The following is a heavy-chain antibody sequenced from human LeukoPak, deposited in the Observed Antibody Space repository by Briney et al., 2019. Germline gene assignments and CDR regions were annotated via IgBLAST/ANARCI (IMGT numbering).Heavy chain of an antibody. D-gene: IGHD7-27*01. CDR3: ARDSGGMDV. V-gene: IGHV4-59*01. CDR1: GGSISSYY. J-gene: IGHJ6*02. Sequence: PSETLSLTCTVSGGSISSYYWSWIRQPPGKGLEWIGYIYYSGSTNYNPSLKSRVTISVDTSKNQFSLKLSSVTAPDTAVYYCARDSGGMDVWGQGTTVTVSS. CDR2: IYYSGST.